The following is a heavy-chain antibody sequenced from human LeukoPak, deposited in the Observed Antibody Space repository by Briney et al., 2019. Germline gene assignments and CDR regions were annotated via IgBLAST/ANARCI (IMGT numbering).Heavy chain of an antibody. D-gene: IGHD7-27*01. Sequence: SETLSLTCTVSGGSIRSGGYYWSWIRQHPGKGLEWIGYIYYSGSTYYNPSLKSRVTISVDTSKNQFSLKLSSVTAADTAVYYCARGALTGVSLPDNLNYYYYGMDVWGQGTTVTVSS. V-gene: IGHV4-31*03. CDR1: GGSIRSGGYY. CDR2: IYYSGST. J-gene: IGHJ6*02. CDR3: ARGALTGVSLPDNLNYYYYGMDV.